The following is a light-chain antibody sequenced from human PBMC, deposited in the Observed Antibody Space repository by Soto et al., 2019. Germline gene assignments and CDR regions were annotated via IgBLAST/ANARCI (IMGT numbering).Light chain of an antibody. CDR1: QGINTF. V-gene: IGKV1-39*01. Sequence: DIQMTQSPSTLSASLGDRVTITCRASQGINTFLAWYQQKAGKAPKLLIYAASTLQSGVPSRFSGSGSGTDFTLTISSLQPEDFATYYCQQSYSIPWTFGQGTKVDIK. J-gene: IGKJ1*01. CDR2: AAS. CDR3: QQSYSIPWT.